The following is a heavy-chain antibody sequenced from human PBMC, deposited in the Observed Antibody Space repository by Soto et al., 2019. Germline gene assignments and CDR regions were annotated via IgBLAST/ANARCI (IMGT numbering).Heavy chain of an antibody. CDR3: ARHVYYDRSGYYNPHYFDF. D-gene: IGHD3-22*01. CDR1: GGSISSTKSY. Sequence: PSETLSLTCTVSGGSISSTKSYWGWIRQPPGKGLEWIGSIYYSGGTQYNVSLKSRVAMSVDTSDNYFSLKLSSVTAADTAVYYCARHVYYDRSGYYNPHYFDFWGQGTLVTVSS. V-gene: IGHV4-39*01. J-gene: IGHJ4*02. CDR2: IYYSGGT.